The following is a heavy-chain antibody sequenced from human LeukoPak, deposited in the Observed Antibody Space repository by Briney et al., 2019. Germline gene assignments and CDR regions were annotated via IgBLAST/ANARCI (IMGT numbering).Heavy chain of an antibody. CDR2: INPNSGGT. D-gene: IGHD6-6*01. Sequence: ASVKVSCKASGYTFTGYYMHWVRQAPGQGLEWMGWINPNSGGTNYAQEFQGRVTMTRDTSISTAYMELSRLRSDDTAVYYCARRGIAARPRSAFDIWGQGTMVTVSS. V-gene: IGHV1-2*02. CDR3: ARRGIAARPRSAFDI. J-gene: IGHJ3*02. CDR1: GYTFTGYY.